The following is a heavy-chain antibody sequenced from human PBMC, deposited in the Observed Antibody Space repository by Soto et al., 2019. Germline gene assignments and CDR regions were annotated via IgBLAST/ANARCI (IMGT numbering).Heavy chain of an antibody. Sequence: QVQLVQSGAEVKKPGSSVKVSCKASERTFSSYAISWVRQAPGQGLEWMGGIIPIFGTANYAQKFQGRVTITADESTSTAYMELSSLRSEDTAVYYCAREDSRAEDVGDNWFDPWGQRTLVTVSS. V-gene: IGHV1-69*01. CDR1: ERTFSSYA. CDR2: IIPIFGTA. D-gene: IGHD6-13*01. CDR3: AREDSRAEDVGDNWFDP. J-gene: IGHJ5*02.